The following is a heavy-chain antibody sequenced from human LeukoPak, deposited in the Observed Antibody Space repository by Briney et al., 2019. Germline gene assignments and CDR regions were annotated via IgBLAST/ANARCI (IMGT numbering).Heavy chain of an antibody. Sequence: GGSLRLSCAASGFTFSHSAIHWVRQAPGKGLQWITLISSDGNNKYYADSVKGRFTISRDNSENTLYLQMNSLRAEDTAVYYCAKGPTGGWYDYWGQGTLVTVSS. CDR1: GFTFSHSA. D-gene: IGHD6-19*01. CDR3: AKGPTGGWYDY. J-gene: IGHJ4*02. CDR2: ISSDGNNK. V-gene: IGHV3-30-3*01.